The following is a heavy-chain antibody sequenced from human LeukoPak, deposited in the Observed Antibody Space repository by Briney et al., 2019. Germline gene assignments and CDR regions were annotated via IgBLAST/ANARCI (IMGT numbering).Heavy chain of an antibody. CDR1: GGSISGYY. Sequence: SETLSLTCTVSGGSISGYYWSWIRQPPGKELEWIGYIYESGSTDYDPSLRSRVTISRDTSKNQVSLKLTSVTTADTAVYYCARDRYDHDSSGYYEFWGQGTLVTVSS. CDR2: IYESGST. CDR3: ARDRYDHDSSGYYEF. V-gene: IGHV4-59*01. D-gene: IGHD3-22*01. J-gene: IGHJ4*02.